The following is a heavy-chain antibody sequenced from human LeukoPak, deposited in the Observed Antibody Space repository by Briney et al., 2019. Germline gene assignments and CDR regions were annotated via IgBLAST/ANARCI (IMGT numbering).Heavy chain of an antibody. V-gene: IGHV4-59*01. Sequence: SETLSLTCTVSGGSISSYYWSWIRQPPGKGLEWIGYIYYSGSTNYNPSLKSRVTISVDTSKNQFSLKLSSVTAADTAVYYCARDGRDYYYYYYMDVWGKGTTVTISS. CDR3: ARDGRDYYYYYYMDV. D-gene: IGHD3-10*01. CDR1: GGSISSYY. J-gene: IGHJ6*03. CDR2: IYYSGST.